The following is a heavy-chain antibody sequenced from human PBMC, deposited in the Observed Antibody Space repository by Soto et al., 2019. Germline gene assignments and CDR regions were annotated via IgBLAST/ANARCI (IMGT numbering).Heavy chain of an antibody. J-gene: IGHJ4*02. CDR2: ITGSGAGT. D-gene: IGHD4-17*01. CDR1: GFTFSSYA. Sequence: EVQLLESGGGLVQPGGSLRLSCAASGFTFSSYAMTWVRQAPGRGLEYVSSITGSGAGTFYADSVKGRFTISRDNSKNTLYRQPSSLRAEDTAIYCCAKDPNGDYVGAFDSWGQGSLVTVSS. V-gene: IGHV3-23*01. CDR3: AKDPNGDYVGAFDS.